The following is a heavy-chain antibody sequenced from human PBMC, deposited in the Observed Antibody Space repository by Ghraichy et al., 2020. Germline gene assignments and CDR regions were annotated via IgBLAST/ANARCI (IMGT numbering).Heavy chain of an antibody. CDR1: GFTFSSYW. V-gene: IGHV3-7*01. Sequence: GALRLSCAASGFTFSSYWMSWVRQAPGKGLEWVANIKQDGSEKYYVDSVKGRFTISRDNAKNSLYLQMNSLRAEDTAVYYCARAAIFPTSGSWYFDLWGRGTLVTVSS. CDR2: IKQDGSEK. D-gene: IGHD6-25*01. J-gene: IGHJ2*01. CDR3: ARAAIFPTSGSWYFDL.